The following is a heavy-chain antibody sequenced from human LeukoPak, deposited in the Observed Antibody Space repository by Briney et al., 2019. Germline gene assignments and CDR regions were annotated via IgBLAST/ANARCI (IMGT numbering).Heavy chain of an antibody. CDR2: IIPIFGTA. CDR1: GGTFSSYA. Sequence: SVKVSCKASGGTFSSYAISWVRLAPGQGLEWMGGIIPIFGTANYAQKFQGRVTITADESTSTAYMELSSLRSDDTAVYYCARVIQSPSANIAAAGTVDYWGQGTLVTVSS. V-gene: IGHV1-69*01. D-gene: IGHD6-13*01. CDR3: ARVIQSPSANIAAAGTVDY. J-gene: IGHJ4*02.